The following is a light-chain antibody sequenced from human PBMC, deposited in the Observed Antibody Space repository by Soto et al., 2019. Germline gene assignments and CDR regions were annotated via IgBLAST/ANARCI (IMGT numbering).Light chain of an antibody. CDR2: DAS. Sequence: DIQLTQSPSTLSASVGDRVTVTCRASQRIDRYLAWYQQKPGKAPKLLVYDASTLEGGVPSSFSGSGSATEFILTISSLQPDDFATYYCQQYKDGASTFGQGTKVDMK. V-gene: IGKV1-5*01. CDR3: QQYKDGAST. CDR1: QRIDRY. J-gene: IGKJ1*01.